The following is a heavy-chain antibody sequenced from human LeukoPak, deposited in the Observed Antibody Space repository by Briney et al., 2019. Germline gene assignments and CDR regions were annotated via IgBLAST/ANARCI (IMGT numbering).Heavy chain of an antibody. CDR3: VRESEYYFDHSASFDY. J-gene: IGHJ4*02. D-gene: IGHD3-22*01. CDR1: GFTFTAYL. Sequence: GGSLRLSCAASGFTFTAYLIHWVRQAPGKGLEWVAAMSSDGNAMFYADSVKGRFTISRDNSKNTLYLQMNSLRAEDTAVYYCVRESEYYFDHSASFDYWGQGTLVTVSS. CDR2: MSSDGNAM. V-gene: IGHV3-30-3*01.